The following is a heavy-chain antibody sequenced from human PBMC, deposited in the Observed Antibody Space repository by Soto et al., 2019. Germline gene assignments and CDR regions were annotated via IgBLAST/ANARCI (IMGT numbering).Heavy chain of an antibody. Sequence: SETLSLTCAVSGGSISSSNWWSWVRQRPGKGLEWIGEIYHSGSTNYNPSLKSRVTISVDKSKNQFSLKLSSVTAADTAVYYCARVLGYCTNGVCPHNWFDPWGQGTLVTVSS. CDR3: ARVLGYCTNGVCPHNWFDP. V-gene: IGHV4-4*02. J-gene: IGHJ5*02. D-gene: IGHD2-8*01. CDR2: IYHSGST. CDR1: GGSISSSNW.